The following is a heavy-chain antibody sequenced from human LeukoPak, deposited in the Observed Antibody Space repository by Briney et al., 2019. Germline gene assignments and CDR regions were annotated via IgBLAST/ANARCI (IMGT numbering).Heavy chain of an antibody. V-gene: IGHV3-23*01. CDR2: ISGSDGST. CDR3: ARDSGGYSSGWYQRN. D-gene: IGHD6-19*01. Sequence: PGGSLRLSCAASGFTFSSYAMSWVRQAPGKGLEWVSAISGSDGSTYYADSVKGRFTISRDNSKNTLYLQMNSLRAEDTAVYYCARDSGGYSSGWYQRNWGQGTLVTVSS. J-gene: IGHJ4*02. CDR1: GFTFSSYA.